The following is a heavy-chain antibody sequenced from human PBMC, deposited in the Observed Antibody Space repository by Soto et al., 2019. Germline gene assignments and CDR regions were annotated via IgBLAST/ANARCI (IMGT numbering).Heavy chain of an antibody. J-gene: IGHJ4*02. CDR2: LDPEDGET. D-gene: IGHD6-19*01. CDR3: ARIRRRVGQWLISY. V-gene: IGHV1-24*01. CDR1: GYTLTEIS. Sequence: GASVKVSCKISGYTLTEISMHWVRQPPGKGLEWMGGLDPEDGETIYAQNFQGRVTVTEDTSTDTAYMELSSLRSEDTAVYYCARIRRRVGQWLISYWGQGTLVTV.